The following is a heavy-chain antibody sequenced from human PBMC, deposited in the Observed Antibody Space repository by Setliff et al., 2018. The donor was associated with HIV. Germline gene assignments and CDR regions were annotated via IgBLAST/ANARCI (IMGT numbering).Heavy chain of an antibody. D-gene: IGHD5-18*01. CDR1: GYSISSGFY. Sequence: TSETLSLTCAVSGYSISSGFYWGWIRQPPGKGLEWIGTIYHSGSTYYNPSLKGRVTISVDTSKNQFSLKLTSVTAADTALYYCARLRGYFYGHGRYFDYWGQGTRVTVSS. V-gene: IGHV4-38-2*01. CDR3: ARLRGYFYGHGRYFDY. J-gene: IGHJ4*02. CDR2: IYHSGST.